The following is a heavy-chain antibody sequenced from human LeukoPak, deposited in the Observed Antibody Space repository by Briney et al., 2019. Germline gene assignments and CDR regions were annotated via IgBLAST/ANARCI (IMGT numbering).Heavy chain of an antibody. CDR1: GYTLTELS. V-gene: IGHV1-8*01. CDR3: ARGRLVAGGDY. Sequence: ASVKVSCKVSGYTLTELSMHWVRQATGQGLEWMGWMNPNSGNTGYAQKFQGRVTMTRNTSISTAYMELSSLRSEDTAVYYCARGRLVAGGDYWGQGTLVTVSS. CDR2: MNPNSGNT. D-gene: IGHD1-26*01. J-gene: IGHJ4*02.